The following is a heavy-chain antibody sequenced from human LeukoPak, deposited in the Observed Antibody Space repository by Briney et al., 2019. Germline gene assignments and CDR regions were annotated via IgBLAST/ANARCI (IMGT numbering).Heavy chain of an antibody. CDR2: INHSGST. Sequence: PSETLSLTCAAYGGSFSGYYWSWIRQPPGKGLEWIGEINHSGSTNYNPSLKSRVTISVDTSKNQFSLKLSSVTAADTAVYYCARGVETTVTTRYFDYWGQGTLVTVSS. J-gene: IGHJ4*02. D-gene: IGHD4-11*01. CDR3: ARGVETTVTTRYFDY. V-gene: IGHV4-34*01. CDR1: GGSFSGYY.